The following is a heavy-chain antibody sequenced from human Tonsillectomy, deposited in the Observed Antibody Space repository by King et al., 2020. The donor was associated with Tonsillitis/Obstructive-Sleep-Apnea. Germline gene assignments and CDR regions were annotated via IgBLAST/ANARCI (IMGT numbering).Heavy chain of an antibody. Sequence: QLVQSGAEVKKPGASVRVSCKTSGYTFTTYGLIWVRQAPGQGLEWMGYISAYTVNPHYAQKFQERVSMTTDKATATAYMNRRSLKSEHTALYYCARLVPGSRYCNNINCYGYSDYWARGTLVTVSS. J-gene: IGHJ4*02. CDR3: ARLVPGSRYCNNINCYGYSDY. D-gene: IGHD2-2*01. CDR2: ISAYTVNP. V-gene: IGHV1-18*01. CDR1: GYTFTTYG.